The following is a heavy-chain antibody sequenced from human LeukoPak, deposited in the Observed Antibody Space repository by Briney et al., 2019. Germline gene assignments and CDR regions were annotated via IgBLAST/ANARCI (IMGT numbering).Heavy chain of an antibody. J-gene: IGHJ6*03. CDR2: IYPGDSDT. CDR1: GYSFTSYW. D-gene: IGHD4-23*01. CDR3: ARHQTTVVTPTYYYMDV. Sequence: GESLKISCKGSGYSFTSYWIGWVRQMPGKGLEWMGIIYPGDSDTRYSPSFQGQVTTSADKSISTAYLQWSSLKASDTAMYYCARHQTTVVTPTYYYMDVWGKGTTVTVSS. V-gene: IGHV5-51*01.